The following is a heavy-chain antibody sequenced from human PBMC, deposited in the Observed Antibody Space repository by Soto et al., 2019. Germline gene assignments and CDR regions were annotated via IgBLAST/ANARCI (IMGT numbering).Heavy chain of an antibody. D-gene: IGHD1-1*01. J-gene: IGHJ4*02. Sequence: GGSLRLSCATSGFNFRNFGMHWVRQAPGKGLEWVTFISFDASRKYYPDSLKGRFTVSRDNSNNTLFLQMNSLNVEDTAIYFCVRDFVEPGLDYWDQGTRVTVSS. CDR3: VRDFVEPGLDY. CDR1: GFNFRNFG. V-gene: IGHV3-33*05. CDR2: ISFDASRK.